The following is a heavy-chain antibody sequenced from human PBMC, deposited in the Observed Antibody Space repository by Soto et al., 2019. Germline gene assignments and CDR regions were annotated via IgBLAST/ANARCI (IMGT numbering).Heavy chain of an antibody. D-gene: IGHD3-10*01. Sequence: QLQLQESGPGLVKPSETLSLTCTVSGGSISSSSYYWGWIRQPPGKGLEWIGSIYYSGSTYYNPAPNSRLTISVDTSKNQFSLKLSSVTAADTAVYYCARVYGSGTSGYYGMDVWGQGTTVTVSS. CDR1: GGSISSSSYY. J-gene: IGHJ6*02. CDR2: IYYSGST. V-gene: IGHV4-39*01. CDR3: ARVYGSGTSGYYGMDV.